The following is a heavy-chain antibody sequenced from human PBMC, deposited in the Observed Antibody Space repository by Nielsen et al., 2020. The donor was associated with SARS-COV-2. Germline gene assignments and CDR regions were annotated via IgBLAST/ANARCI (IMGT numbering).Heavy chain of an antibody. CDR3: ARESSIVLMVYVHHYGMDV. CDR2: ISWNSGSI. J-gene: IGHJ6*02. V-gene: IGHV3-9*01. CDR1: GFTFSSNA. D-gene: IGHD2-8*01. Sequence: SLKISCAASGFTFSSNAMSWVRLAPGKGLEWVSGISWNSGSIGYADSVKGRFTISRDNAKNSLYLQMNSLRAEDTAVYYCARESSIVLMVYVHHYGMDVWGQGTTVTVSS.